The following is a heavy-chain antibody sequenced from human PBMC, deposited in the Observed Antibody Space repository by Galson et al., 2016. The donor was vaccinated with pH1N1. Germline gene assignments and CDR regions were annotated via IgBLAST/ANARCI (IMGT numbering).Heavy chain of an antibody. V-gene: IGHV3-23*01. D-gene: IGHD6-13*01. CDR1: GYTFSDFH. J-gene: IGHJ1*01. Sequence: SCKASGYTFSDFHIHWVRQAPGKGLEWVSAVSSSAISTYYADSVKGRFTISRDNSKNMLYLQMNSLRAEDTAVYYCAKDRITYIPGGGTWQHWGQGTLVTVSS. CDR3: AKDRITYIPGGGTWQH. CDR2: VSSSAIST.